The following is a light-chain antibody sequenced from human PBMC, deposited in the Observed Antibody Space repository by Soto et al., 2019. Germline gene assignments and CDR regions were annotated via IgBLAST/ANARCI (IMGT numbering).Light chain of an antibody. CDR1: PGIGTY. V-gene: IGKV1-9*01. J-gene: IGKJ1*01. Sequence: GVRVTITCRASPGIGTYLVWYQQKSGKAPTVLIYASSTLQTGVPSRFSGSGSGTDFSLTISSLHPEDVATYYCQQVDSYPRTFGQGTKVDI. CDR2: ASS. CDR3: QQVDSYPRT.